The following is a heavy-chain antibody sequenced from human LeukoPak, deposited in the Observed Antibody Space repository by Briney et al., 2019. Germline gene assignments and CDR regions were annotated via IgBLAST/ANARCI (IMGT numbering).Heavy chain of an antibody. CDR3: ARSGVVPAASSWFDP. CDR1: GGTFSSYA. D-gene: IGHD2-2*01. J-gene: IGHJ5*02. Sequence: SSVKVSCKPSGGTFSSYALSWVRQAPRRGLEWMGRIIPILGIANYAQKFQGRVTITADKSTSTAYMELSSLRSEDTAVYYCARSGVVPAASSWFDPWGQGTLVTVSS. V-gene: IGHV1-69*04. CDR2: IIPILGIA.